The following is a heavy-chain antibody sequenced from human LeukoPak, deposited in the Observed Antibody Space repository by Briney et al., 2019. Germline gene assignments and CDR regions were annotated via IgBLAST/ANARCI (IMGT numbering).Heavy chain of an antibody. J-gene: IGHJ4*02. CDR1: GYTFTGHY. Sequence: ASVKVSCKASGYTFTGHYMHWVRQAPGQGLEWMGRINPNSGGTNYAQKFQGRVTMTRDTSISTAYMELSRLRSDDTAVYYCARVVYYYDSSGYAYWGQGTLVTVSS. CDR2: INPNSGGT. D-gene: IGHD3-22*01. CDR3: ARVVYYYDSSGYAY. V-gene: IGHV1-2*06.